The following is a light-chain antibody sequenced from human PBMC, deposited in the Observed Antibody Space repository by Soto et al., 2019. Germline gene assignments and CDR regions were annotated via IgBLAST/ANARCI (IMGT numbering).Light chain of an antibody. CDR1: QSISRY. CDR3: QQSYSTLWT. Sequence: IQMTQSPSSLSASVGDRVSITCRASQSISRYLNWYQQKVGEAPKLLIFGANTLQSGVPSRFSGSGSGTDFTLTISSLQPEDFATYYCQQSYSTLWTFGQGTKLELK. V-gene: IGKV1-39*01. J-gene: IGKJ1*01. CDR2: GAN.